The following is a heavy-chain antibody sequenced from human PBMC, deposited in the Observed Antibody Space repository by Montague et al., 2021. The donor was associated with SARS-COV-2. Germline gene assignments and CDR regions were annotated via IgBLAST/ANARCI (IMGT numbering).Heavy chain of an antibody. V-gene: IGHV4-31*03. Sequence: TLSLTCTVSGGSISSGGYYWSWLRQPPGKGLEWIGYIYYSGSTYYNPSLKSRVTISVDTSKNQFSLKLGSVTAADTAVYYCARARTRITMIVVVVDSFDIWGQGTMVTVSS. CDR3: ARARTRITMIVVVVDSFDI. CDR1: GGSISSGGYY. D-gene: IGHD3-22*01. CDR2: IYYSGST. J-gene: IGHJ3*02.